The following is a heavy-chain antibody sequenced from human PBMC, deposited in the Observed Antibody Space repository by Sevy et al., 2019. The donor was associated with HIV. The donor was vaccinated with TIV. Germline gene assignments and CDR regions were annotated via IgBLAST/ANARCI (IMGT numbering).Heavy chain of an antibody. Sequence: GGSLRLSCAASGFAFSDHYVDWVRQAPGKGLEWVGRIRNRPNRYTTEYAASVEGRFTISRDDSRHSLYLQMNSLKTVDSALYDCVRGPNCGVGGCQQISPYCLDVWGIGATVTVSS. CDR1: GFAFSDHY. V-gene: IGHV3-72*01. J-gene: IGHJ6*03. CDR2: IRNRPNRYTT. CDR3: VRGPNCGVGGCQQISPYCLDV. D-gene: IGHD2-21*01.